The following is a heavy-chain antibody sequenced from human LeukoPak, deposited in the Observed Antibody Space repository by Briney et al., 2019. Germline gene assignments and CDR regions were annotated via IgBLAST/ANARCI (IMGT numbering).Heavy chain of an antibody. CDR3: ARGYDFWSGYPTPGAFDI. V-gene: IGHV4-34*01. D-gene: IGHD3-3*01. CDR2: IHYSGSA. CDR1: GGSFSGYY. J-gene: IGHJ3*02. Sequence: SETLSLTCAVYGGSFSGYYWTWIRQPPGKGLEWIGEIHYSGSATYNPSLKSRVTISVDTSKNQFSLKLSSVTAADTAVYYCARGYDFWSGYPTPGAFDIWGQGTMVTVSS.